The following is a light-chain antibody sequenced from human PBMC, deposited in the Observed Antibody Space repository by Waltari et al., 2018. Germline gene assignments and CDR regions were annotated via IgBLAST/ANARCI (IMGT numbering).Light chain of an antibody. J-gene: IGKJ3*01. CDR1: QSISTY. CDR2: ASS. Sequence: DIQMTQSPSSLSASVGDRVTITCRASQSISTYLHWYKQKPGKAPKLLVYASSNFQTGVSSRFSGSGSGTDFTLTISSLEPEDFATYYCQQTYGSPPTFGPGTKVDI. V-gene: IGKV1-39*01. CDR3: QQTYGSPPT.